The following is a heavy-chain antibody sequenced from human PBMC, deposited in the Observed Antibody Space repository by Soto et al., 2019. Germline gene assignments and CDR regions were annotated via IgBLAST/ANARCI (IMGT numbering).Heavy chain of an antibody. J-gene: IGHJ4*02. Sequence: QVQLVQSGAELKMPGSSVKVSCKTSGSIFITYGFSWVRQAPGQGLEWMGGIIPFLGKTNHAQKFQGRVTITADKATSTVYMELTNLTFEDTAVYFCARGGIVAVPATLSSYHEYTNYRFDSWGQGTLVSV. CDR1: GSIFITYG. D-gene: IGHD2-21*02. CDR2: IIPFLGKT. V-gene: IGHV1-69*06. CDR3: ARGGIVAVPATLSSYHEYTNYRFDS.